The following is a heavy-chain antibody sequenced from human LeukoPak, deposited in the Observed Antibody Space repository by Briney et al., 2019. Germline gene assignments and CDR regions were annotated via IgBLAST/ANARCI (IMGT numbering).Heavy chain of an antibody. Sequence: SETLSLTCAVYGGSFSDYYWSWIRQPQGKGLEWIGEINHSGATNYNPSLKGRVTMSVDTSKNQFSLNLRSVTAADTAAYYCARHVGYGNNWFDPWGQGTLVTVSS. J-gene: IGHJ5*02. CDR3: ARHVGYGNNWFDP. CDR1: GGSFSDYY. V-gene: IGHV4-34*01. D-gene: IGHD5-18*01. CDR2: INHSGAT.